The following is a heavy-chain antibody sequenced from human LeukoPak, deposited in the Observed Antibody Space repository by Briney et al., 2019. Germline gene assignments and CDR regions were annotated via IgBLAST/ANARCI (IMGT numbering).Heavy chain of an antibody. J-gene: IGHJ4*02. D-gene: IGHD4-17*01. Sequence: SETLSLTCTVSGGSISSYYWSWIRQPPGKGLEWIGYIYTCGSTNYNPSLKSRVSISVDTSKNQFSLKLSSVTAADTAVYYCARRGDYAFDYWGQGTLVTVSS. V-gene: IGHV4-4*09. CDR1: GGSISSYY. CDR2: IYTCGST. CDR3: ARRGDYAFDY.